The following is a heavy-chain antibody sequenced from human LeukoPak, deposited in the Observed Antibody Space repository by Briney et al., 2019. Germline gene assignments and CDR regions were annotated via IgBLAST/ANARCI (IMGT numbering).Heavy chain of an antibody. D-gene: IGHD3-10*01. CDR1: GGSFSGYY. CDR2: INHSGST. V-gene: IGHV4-34*01. CDR3: ARGPKTMVRGVIITKAGMDV. Sequence: PSETLSLTCAVYGGSFSGYYWSWIRQPPGKGLEWIGEINHSGSTNYNPSLKSRVTISVDTSKNQFSLKLSSVTAADTAVYYCARGPKTMVRGVIITKAGMDVWGQGTTVTVSS. J-gene: IGHJ6*02.